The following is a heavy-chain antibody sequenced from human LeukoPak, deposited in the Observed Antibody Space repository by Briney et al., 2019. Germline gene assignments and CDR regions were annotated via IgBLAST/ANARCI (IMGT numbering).Heavy chain of an antibody. Sequence: GGSLRLSCAASGFTFSSYWMSWVRQAPGTGLEWVANIKQDGSEKYYVDSVKGRFTISRDNAKNSLYLQMNSLRAEDTAVYYCARDVEMATPGIDYWGQGTLVTVSS. CDR1: GFTFSSYW. CDR2: IKQDGSEK. D-gene: IGHD5-24*01. V-gene: IGHV3-7*04. J-gene: IGHJ4*02. CDR3: ARDVEMATPGIDY.